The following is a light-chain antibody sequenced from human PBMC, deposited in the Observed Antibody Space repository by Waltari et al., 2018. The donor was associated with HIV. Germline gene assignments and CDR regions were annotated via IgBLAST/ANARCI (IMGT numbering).Light chain of an antibody. J-gene: IGKJ2*01. CDR2: GAS. V-gene: IGKV3-15*01. CDR1: QSVSSN. CDR3: QQYNNWPPT. Sequence: EIVLTQSPATLSLSPGERATLSCRASQSVSSNLAWYQQKPGQAPRLLIYGASTRTTGIAPRFSGSGSETEFTLTINSLQSEDFAVYYCQQYNNWPPTFGQGTKLEIK.